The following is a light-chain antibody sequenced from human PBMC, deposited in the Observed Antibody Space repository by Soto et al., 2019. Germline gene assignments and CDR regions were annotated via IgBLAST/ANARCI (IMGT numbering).Light chain of an antibody. J-gene: IGKJ3*01. V-gene: IGKV1-9*01. Sequence: IQLTQSPSSLSASVGDRVTITCRASQGISSYLAWYQEKPGKAPKLLIYAASTLQSGVPSRFSGSGSGTDFTLTITIRQPEDVATDYCQQLNSYPPFTFGPGTKVDIK. CDR2: AAS. CDR1: QGISSY. CDR3: QQLNSYPPFT.